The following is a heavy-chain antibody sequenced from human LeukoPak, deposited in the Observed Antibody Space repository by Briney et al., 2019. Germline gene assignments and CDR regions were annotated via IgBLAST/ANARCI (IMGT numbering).Heavy chain of an antibody. CDR3: AGGSGWLIDY. Sequence: GGSLRLSCAASGFTFSSYWMDWVRQAPDKGLEWVANIKQDGSEKNYVDSVKGRFTISRDNAKNSLFLQMNSLRAEDTAVYYCAGGSGWLIDYWGQGALVTVSS. D-gene: IGHD3-3*01. J-gene: IGHJ4*02. CDR2: IKQDGSEK. V-gene: IGHV3-7*01. CDR1: GFTFSSYW.